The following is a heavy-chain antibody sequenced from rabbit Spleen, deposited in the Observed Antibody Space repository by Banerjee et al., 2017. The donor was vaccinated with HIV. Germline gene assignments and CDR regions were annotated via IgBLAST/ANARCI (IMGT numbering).Heavy chain of an antibody. CDR3: ARDTSGDGAYAFNL. Sequence: QSLEESGGDLVKPGASLTLSCKASGFTISSTYNMCWVRQAPGKGLEWIGTIYAGSSGSTYYASWAKGRFTISKTSSTTVTLQMTSLTAADTATYFCARDTSGDGAYAFNLWGQGPLVTVS. J-gene: IGHJ4*01. D-gene: IGHD6-1*01. V-gene: IGHV1S40*01. CDR1: GFTISSTYN. CDR2: IYAGSSGST.